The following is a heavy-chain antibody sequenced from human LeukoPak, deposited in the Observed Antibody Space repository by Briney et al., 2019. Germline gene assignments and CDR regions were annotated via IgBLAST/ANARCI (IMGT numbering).Heavy chain of an antibody. Sequence: GGSLRLSCAASGFTFSSYGMSWVRQAPGKGLEWVSAISGSGGSTYYADSVKGRFTISRDNSKNTLYLQMNSLRAEDTAVYYCAKPPYYYDSSGYYPPLVYFDYWGQGTLVTVSS. CDR1: GFTFSSYG. CDR3: AKPPYYYDSSGYYPPLVYFDY. CDR2: ISGSGGST. J-gene: IGHJ4*02. D-gene: IGHD3-22*01. V-gene: IGHV3-23*01.